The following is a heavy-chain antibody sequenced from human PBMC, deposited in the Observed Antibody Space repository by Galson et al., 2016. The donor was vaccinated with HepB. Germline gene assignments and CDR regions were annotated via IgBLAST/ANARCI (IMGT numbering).Heavy chain of an antibody. CDR3: AKAGTYFSITSCYPNWFES. V-gene: IGHV3-23*01. CDR1: GFTFGSYP. J-gene: IGHJ5*01. CDR2: ISSRGHKT. D-gene: IGHD2-2*01. Sequence: SLRLSCAASGFTFGSYPMSWVRQAPGEGLEWVSAISSRGHKTYYTDSVKGRFTISRDNSKNTVYLQMNSLRAEDTAVYYCAKAGTYFSITSCYPNWFESWGQGTLVTVSS.